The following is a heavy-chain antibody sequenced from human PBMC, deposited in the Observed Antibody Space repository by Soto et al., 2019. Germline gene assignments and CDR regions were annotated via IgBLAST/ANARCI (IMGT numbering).Heavy chain of an antibody. CDR1: GGSISSNY. V-gene: IGHV4-59*01. J-gene: IGHJ4*02. CDR2: IYYSGRI. D-gene: IGHD6-13*01. CDR3: ARAAWSSSWYFDY. Sequence: SETLSLTCTVSGGSISSNYWSWIRQPPGKGLEWIGYIYYSGRINYNPSLKSRVTISADTSKNQLSLKLTSVTAADTAVYYCARAAWSSSWYFDYWGQGTLVTGS.